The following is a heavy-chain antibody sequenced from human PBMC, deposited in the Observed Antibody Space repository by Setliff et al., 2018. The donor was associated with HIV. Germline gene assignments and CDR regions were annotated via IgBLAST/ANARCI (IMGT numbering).Heavy chain of an antibody. Sequence: GESLKISCAASGFSFGSYWMSWVRQAPGKGLEWVANVKQDGSDKYYVDSVKGRFTISRDNAKNTVYLQMNSLRAEDTAGYYCAKELAASGLGYFDSWGRGILVTVS. V-gene: IGHV3-7*03. CDR1: GFSFGSYW. CDR3: AKELAASGLGYFDS. CDR2: VKQDGSDK. D-gene: IGHD3-22*01. J-gene: IGHJ4*02.